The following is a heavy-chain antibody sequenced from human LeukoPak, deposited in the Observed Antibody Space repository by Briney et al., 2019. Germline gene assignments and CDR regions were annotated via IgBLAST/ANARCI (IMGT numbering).Heavy chain of an antibody. CDR2: INWNGGST. CDR3: ARVSDISVAAYFDY. J-gene: IGHJ4*02. V-gene: IGHV3-20*04. CDR1: GFTFSSYS. Sequence: GGSLRLSCAASGFTFSSYSMNWVRQAPGKGLEWVSTINWNGGSTGYADSVKGRFTISRDNAKNSLYLQMNSLRAEDTALYYCARVSDISVAAYFDYWGQGTLVTVSS. D-gene: IGHD6-19*01.